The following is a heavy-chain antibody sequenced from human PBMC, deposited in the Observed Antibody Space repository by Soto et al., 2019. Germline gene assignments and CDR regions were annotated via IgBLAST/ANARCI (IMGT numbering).Heavy chain of an antibody. D-gene: IGHD6-6*01. J-gene: IGHJ6*03. CDR1: GYTFTNYG. CDR2: ISAYNGNT. Sequence: QVQLLQSGAEVKKPGASVKVSCKASGYTFTNYGITWVRQAPGQGLEWMGWISAYNGNTHYTQRLQGRVTMTTDTSTSTAYIELRGLRSDDTAVYYCAGVRQLVGYFYYYMDVWGKGTTVTVSS. V-gene: IGHV1-18*01. CDR3: AGVRQLVGYFYYYMDV.